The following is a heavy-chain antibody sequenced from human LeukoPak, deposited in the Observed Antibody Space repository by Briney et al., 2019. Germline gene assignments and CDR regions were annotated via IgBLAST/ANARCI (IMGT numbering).Heavy chain of an antibody. J-gene: IGHJ4*02. V-gene: IGHV1-3*01. CDR2: INAGNGNT. Sequence: GASVKVSCEASGYTFTSYAMHWVRQAPGQRLEWMGWINAGNGNTKYSQKFQGRVTITRDTSASTAYMELSSLRSEDTAVYYCARFTAMAMTYDYWGQGTLVTVSS. CDR3: ARFTAMAMTYDY. CDR1: GYTFTSYA. D-gene: IGHD5-18*01.